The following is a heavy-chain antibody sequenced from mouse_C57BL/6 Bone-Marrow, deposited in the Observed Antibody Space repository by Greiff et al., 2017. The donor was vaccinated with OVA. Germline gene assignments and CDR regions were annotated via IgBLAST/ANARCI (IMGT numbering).Heavy chain of an antibody. J-gene: IGHJ3*01. CDR3: ARKEGNWAWFAY. Sequence: VQLQQPGAELVKPGASVKLSCKASGYTFTSYWMHWVKQRPGQGLEWIGMIHPNSGSTNYNEKFKSKATLTVDKSSSTAYMQLSSLTSEDSAVYYCARKEGNWAWFAYWGQGTLVTVSA. D-gene: IGHD4-1*01. V-gene: IGHV1-64*01. CDR1: GYTFTSYW. CDR2: IHPNSGST.